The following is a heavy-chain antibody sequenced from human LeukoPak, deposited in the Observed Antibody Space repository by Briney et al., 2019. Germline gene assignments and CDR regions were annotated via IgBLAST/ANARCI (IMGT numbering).Heavy chain of an antibody. CDR1: GYDFTSVG. CDR3: SRAGSGSGWYFDY. Sequence: ASVKVSCTASGYDFTSVGITWVRRSPGQGLERMGWISTYNGNTRYAQKLQGRVAMTTDASTTTAYMELRGLRFNDTAVYYCSRAGSGSGWYFDYWGQGTLVTVSS. J-gene: IGHJ4*02. CDR2: ISTYNGNT. V-gene: IGHV1-18*01. D-gene: IGHD6-19*01.